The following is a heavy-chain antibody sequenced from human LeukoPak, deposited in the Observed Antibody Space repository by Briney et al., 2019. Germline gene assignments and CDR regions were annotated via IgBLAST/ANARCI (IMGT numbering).Heavy chain of an antibody. CDR2: ISYDGSNK. J-gene: IGHJ4*02. CDR3: AKVEDILTQGDY. D-gene: IGHD3-9*01. V-gene: IGHV3-30*18. CDR1: GFTFSSYG. Sequence: GGSLRLSCAASGFTFSSYGMHWVRQAPGKGLEWVAVISYDGSNKYYADSVKGRFTISRDNSKNTLYLQMNSLRAEDTAVYYCAKVEDILTQGDYWGQGTLVTVSS.